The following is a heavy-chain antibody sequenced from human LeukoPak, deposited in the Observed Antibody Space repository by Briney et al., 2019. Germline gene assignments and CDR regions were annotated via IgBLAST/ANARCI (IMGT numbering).Heavy chain of an antibody. Sequence: GGSLRLSCAASGFTVSSNYMTWVRQAPGKGLEWVSVIYSGGDTHYADSVKGRFTISRDNSKNTLCLQMNSLRAEDTAVYYCARAPGIVGAVDYWGQGTLVTVSS. D-gene: IGHD1-26*01. J-gene: IGHJ4*02. CDR3: ARAPGIVGAVDY. CDR2: IYSGGDT. CDR1: GFTVSSNY. V-gene: IGHV3-53*01.